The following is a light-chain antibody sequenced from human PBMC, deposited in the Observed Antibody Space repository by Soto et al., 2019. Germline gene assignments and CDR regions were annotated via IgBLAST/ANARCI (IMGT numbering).Light chain of an antibody. CDR1: SSDIGAYNY. V-gene: IGLV2-14*01. Sequence: ALTQPASVSGSPGQSITISCIGTSSDIGAYNYVSWYQQHPGKVPKLMIYEVTNRPSGLSNRFSGSKSGNTASLTISGLQAEDEADYFCSSYTSSSTLYVFGTGTKVT. CDR2: EVT. CDR3: SSYTSSSTLYV. J-gene: IGLJ1*01.